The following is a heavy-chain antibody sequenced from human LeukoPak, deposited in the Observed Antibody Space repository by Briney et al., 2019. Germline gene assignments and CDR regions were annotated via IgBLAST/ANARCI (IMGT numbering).Heavy chain of an antibody. CDR1: AYTFPSYG. Sequence: ASVKVSCKASAYTFPSYGITWVRQAPGRGLEWMGWISAYNGNTKYAQKFQDRVTMTTETSTTTVHMELSSLRSEDTAVYYCARVTSAGYHGYRIFGYWGQGTLVTVSS. CDR2: ISAYNGNT. D-gene: IGHD5-18*01. CDR3: ARVTSAGYHGYRIFGY. V-gene: IGHV1-18*01. J-gene: IGHJ4*02.